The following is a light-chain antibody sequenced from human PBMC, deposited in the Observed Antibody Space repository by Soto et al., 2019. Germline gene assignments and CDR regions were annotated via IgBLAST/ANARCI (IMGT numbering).Light chain of an antibody. CDR2: GAS. J-gene: IGKJ1*01. CDR1: QSVSSTS. V-gene: IGKV3-20*01. CDR3: HQYERSRT. Sequence: EIVLTQSPGTLSLTPGERATLSCRASQSVSSTSLAWYQQKPGQAPKVLIYGASTRATGIPDRFSGSGSGTDFTLTISRLEPEYFPMYYCHQYERSRTFGQGAKVDMK.